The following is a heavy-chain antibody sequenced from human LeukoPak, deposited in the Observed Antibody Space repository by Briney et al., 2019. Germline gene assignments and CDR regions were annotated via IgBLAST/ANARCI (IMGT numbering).Heavy chain of an antibody. D-gene: IGHD3-10*01. J-gene: IGHJ6*03. V-gene: IGHV1-2*02. CDR2: INPNSGGT. CDR1: GYTFTGYY. Sequence: ASVKVSCKASGYTFTGYYMHWVRQAPGQGLEWMGWINPNSGGTNYAQKFQGRVTMTRDTSISTAYMELSRLRSDDTAVYYCASSVSLWFGQPSHDYYYMDVWGKGTTVTVSS. CDR3: ASSVSLWFGQPSHDYYYMDV.